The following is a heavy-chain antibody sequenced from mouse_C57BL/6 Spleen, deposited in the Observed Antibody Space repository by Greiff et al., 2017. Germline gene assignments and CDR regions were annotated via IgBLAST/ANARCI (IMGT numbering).Heavy chain of an antibody. CDR3: AKIYYGNAMDY. D-gene: IGHD2-1*01. Sequence: EVQLQQSGPELVKPGASVKISCKASGYSFTGYYMNWVKQSPEKSLEWIGEINPSTGGTTYNQKFKAKATLTVDKSSSTAYMQLKSLTSEDSAVYYCAKIYYGNAMDYWGQGTSVTVSS. V-gene: IGHV1-42*01. CDR2: INPSTGGT. J-gene: IGHJ4*01. CDR1: GYSFTGYY.